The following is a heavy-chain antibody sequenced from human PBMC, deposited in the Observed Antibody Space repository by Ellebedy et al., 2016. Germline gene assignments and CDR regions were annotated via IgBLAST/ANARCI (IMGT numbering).Heavy chain of an antibody. CDR3: ARSGVPNRDDIWFDP. CDR1: GFTFSTYW. J-gene: IGHJ5*02. D-gene: IGHD1-1*01. CDR2: IKQDESDK. Sequence: GGSLRLSCAASGFTFSTYWMSWVRQAPGKGLEWVAGIKQDESDKKYVDPVKGRFTISRDNAKNSVSLQMNSLRAEDTAMYYCARSGVPNRDDIWFDPWGQGTLVTVSA. V-gene: IGHV3-7*03.